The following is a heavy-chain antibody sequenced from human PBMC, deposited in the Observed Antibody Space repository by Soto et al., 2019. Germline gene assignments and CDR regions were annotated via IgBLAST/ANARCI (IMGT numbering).Heavy chain of an antibody. J-gene: IGHJ4*02. D-gene: IGHD5-18*01. V-gene: IGHV4-59*01. Sequence: QVQLQESGPGLVKPSGTLSLTCHVSGSSMSDYYWSWIRQSPGKGLEWFRYIYHTGTTNYNPSLKSRVNMSIDTSSNQFSLRVRSVTASDTAVYFCTRDPLDYTYGPDFWGQGTLVTVSS. CDR1: GSSMSDYY. CDR3: TRDPLDYTYGPDF. CDR2: IYHTGTT.